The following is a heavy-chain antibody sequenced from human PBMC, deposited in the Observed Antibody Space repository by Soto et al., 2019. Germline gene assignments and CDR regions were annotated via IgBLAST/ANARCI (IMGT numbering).Heavy chain of an antibody. V-gene: IGHV4-59*01. Sequence: SETLSLTCTVSGGSISSYYWSWIRQPPGKGLEWIGYIYYSGSTNYNPSLKSRVTISVDTSKNQFSLKLSSVTAADTAVYYCARVGYSSSSEGADYYYGMDVWGQGTTVTVSS. CDR3: ARVGYSSSSEGADYYYGMDV. CDR2: IYYSGST. CDR1: GGSISSYY. D-gene: IGHD6-6*01. J-gene: IGHJ6*02.